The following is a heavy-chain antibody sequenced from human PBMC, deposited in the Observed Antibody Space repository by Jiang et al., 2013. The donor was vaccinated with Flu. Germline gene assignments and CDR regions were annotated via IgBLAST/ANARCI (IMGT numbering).Heavy chain of an antibody. CDR3: ARHNDLFTSPPDY. CDR2: ISYSGNT. Sequence: LLKPSETLSLTCTVSGGSISSYYWSWIRQPPGEGLEWIGYISYSGNTNYNPSLKSRVTISIDTSKNQFSLRLTSVTAADTAVYYCARHNDLFTSPPDYWGQGTLVTVSS. D-gene: IGHD3-16*01. V-gene: IGHV4-59*01. CDR1: GGSISSYY. J-gene: IGHJ4*02.